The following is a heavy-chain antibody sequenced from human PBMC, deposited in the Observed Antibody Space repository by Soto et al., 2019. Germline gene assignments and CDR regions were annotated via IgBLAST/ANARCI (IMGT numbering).Heavy chain of an antibody. CDR1: VFSLKTYA. J-gene: IGHJ4*02. CDR3: EKRKGDNFGPFDS. D-gene: IGHD1-20*01. V-gene: IGHV3-23*01. CDR2: ISGSRGFT. Sequence: GGSLRLSCAASVFSLKTYAVSWVRKPPGKGLEWVSTISGSRGFTYYADSVKGRFTISRDNGKNTVYLHMNSLRAEDTAIYYCEKRKGDNFGPFDSWGQGTQVTVSS.